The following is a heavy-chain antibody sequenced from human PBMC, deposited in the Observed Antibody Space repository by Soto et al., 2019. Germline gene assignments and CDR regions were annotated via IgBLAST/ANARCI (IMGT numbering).Heavy chain of an antibody. J-gene: IGHJ4*02. CDR1: GFTFSTYW. Sequence: EVQLVDSGGDLVQPGGSLRLSCAASGFTFSTYWMSWVRQAPGKGLEWVANIDPDGSQKYYVDSVKGRFTISRDNAKNSLYLKMNSLRDEDKAVYYCARDMGASGGYGYWGQGTLVTVSS. CDR3: ARDMGASGGYGY. V-gene: IGHV3-7*03. CDR2: IDPDGSQK. D-gene: IGHD1-26*01.